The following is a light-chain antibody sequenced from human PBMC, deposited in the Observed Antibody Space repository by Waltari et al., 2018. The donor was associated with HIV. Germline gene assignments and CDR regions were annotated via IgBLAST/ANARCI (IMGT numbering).Light chain of an antibody. Sequence: QSALTQSPSASGSPGQSVNISCSGATSDISDYNYVSWYQQHSDRPPKLIIFEVTKPPSGVPDRFSGSKSGNTASLFVSGLQPEDEATYCCSSFAGTHKLFGGGTKLTVL. J-gene: IGLJ2*01. V-gene: IGLV2-8*01. CDR2: EVT. CDR3: SSFAGTHKL. CDR1: TSDISDYNY.